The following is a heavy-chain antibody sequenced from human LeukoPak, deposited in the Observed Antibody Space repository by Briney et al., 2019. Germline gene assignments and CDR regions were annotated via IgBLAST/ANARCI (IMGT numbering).Heavy chain of an antibody. V-gene: IGHV3-20*01. CDR3: ARVVVVTYGMDV. CDR1: GFTFDDYG. D-gene: IGHD2-2*01. Sequence: GGSLGLSCAASGFTFDDYGMSWVRQAPGKGLEWVSGINWNGGSTGYADSVKGRFTISRDNAKNSLYLQMNSLRAEDTALYHCARVVVVTYGMDVWGQGTTVTVSS. J-gene: IGHJ6*02. CDR2: INWNGGST.